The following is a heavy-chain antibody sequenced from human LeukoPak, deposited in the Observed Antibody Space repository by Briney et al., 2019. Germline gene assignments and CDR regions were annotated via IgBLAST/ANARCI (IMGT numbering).Heavy chain of an antibody. V-gene: IGHV4-59*01. J-gene: IGHJ4*02. CDR2: IYYSGST. CDR3: ARGTHSWYDYGDYGGGYRVSGFDY. CDR1: GGSISSYY. Sequence: SETLSLTCTVSGGSISSYYWSWIRQPPGKGLEWIGYIYYSGSTNYNPSLKSRVTISVDTSKIHFSLKLSSVTAADTAVYYCARGTHSWYDYGDYGGGYRVSGFDYWGQGTLVTVSS. D-gene: IGHD4-17*01.